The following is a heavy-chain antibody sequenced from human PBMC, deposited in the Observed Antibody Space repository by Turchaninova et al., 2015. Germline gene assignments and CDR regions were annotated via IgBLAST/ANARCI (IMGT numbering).Heavy chain of an antibody. CDR3: ARAGIEGSSSWYFDY. CDR2: IYHRRST. D-gene: IGHD6-6*01. V-gene: IGHV4-59*01. Sequence: QVQLQESGPGLVKPSETLSLTCSVSGGSISGYYWTWIRQPPGRGMTWTGYIYHRRSTHHYPPLKSGVTISVNTAKSQFSLTLSSVTAADTAVYYCARAGIEGSSSWYFDYWGQGTLVTVSS. CDR1: GGSISGYY. J-gene: IGHJ4*02.